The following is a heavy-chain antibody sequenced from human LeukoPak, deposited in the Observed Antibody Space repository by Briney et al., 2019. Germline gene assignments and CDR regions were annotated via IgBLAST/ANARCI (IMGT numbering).Heavy chain of an antibody. Sequence: SQTLSLTCAISGDSVSSNSAAWNWIRQSPSRGLEWLGRTYYRSKWYNDYAVSVKSRITINPDTSKNQFSLQLNSVTPEDTAVYYCAREVIGYFSGYDWSYYYMDVWGKGTTVTVSS. CDR2: TYYRSKWYN. CDR1: GDSVSSNSAA. J-gene: IGHJ6*03. CDR3: AREVIGYFSGYDWSYYYMDV. D-gene: IGHD5-12*01. V-gene: IGHV6-1*01.